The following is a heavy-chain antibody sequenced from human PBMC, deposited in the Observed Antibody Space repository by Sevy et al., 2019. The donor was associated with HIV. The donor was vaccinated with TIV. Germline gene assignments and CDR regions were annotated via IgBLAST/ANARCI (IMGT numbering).Heavy chain of an antibody. J-gene: IGHJ4*02. D-gene: IGHD6-6*01. CDR1: GFTFDDYA. CDR2: ISWNSGSI. V-gene: IGHV3-9*01. CDR3: AKDAFQPWEEYGSSSGGSVY. Sequence: GGSLRLSCAASGFTFDDYAMHWVRQAPGKGLEWVSGISWNSGSIGYADSVKGRFTISRDNAKNSLYLQMNSLRAEDTALYYCAKDAFQPWEEYGSSSGGSVYWGQGTLVTVSS.